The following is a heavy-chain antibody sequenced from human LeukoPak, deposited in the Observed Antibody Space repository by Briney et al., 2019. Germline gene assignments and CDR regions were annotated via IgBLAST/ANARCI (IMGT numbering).Heavy chain of an antibody. J-gene: IGHJ4*02. CDR3: AKDIRGSTSWYGLDY. CDR2: IKQDGSEK. Sequence: GGSLRLSCAASGFTFSSYWMHWVRQAPGKGLEWVANIKQDGSEKYYVDSVKGRFTISRDNAKNSLYLQMNSLRAEDTALYYCAKDIRGSTSWYGLDYWGQGTLVTVSS. D-gene: IGHD6-13*01. CDR1: GFTFSSYW. V-gene: IGHV3-7*03.